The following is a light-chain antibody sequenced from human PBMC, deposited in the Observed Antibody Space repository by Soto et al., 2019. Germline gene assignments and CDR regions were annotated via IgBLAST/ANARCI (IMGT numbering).Light chain of an antibody. J-gene: IGKJ1*01. CDR2: AAS. CDR1: QSISSY. CDR3: QQSYSALVA. V-gene: IGKV1-39*01. Sequence: IQRTKSPDSLSASIGERGTINGRASQSISSYLNWYQQTPGNAPQLLIYAASSLQSGVPSRFSGSGSGTDFTLTISTLQPEDSATYYCQQSYSALVAFGQGTKLDIK.